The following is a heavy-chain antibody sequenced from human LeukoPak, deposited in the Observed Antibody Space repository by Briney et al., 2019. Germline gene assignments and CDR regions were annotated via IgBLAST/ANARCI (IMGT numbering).Heavy chain of an antibody. V-gene: IGHV4-34*01. J-gene: IGHJ6*02. D-gene: IGHD2-15*01. CDR1: GGSISGYY. CDR2: INHSGST. Sequence: SETLSLTCTVSGGSISGYYWSWIRQPPGKGLEWIGEINHSGSTNYNPSLKSRVTISVDTSKNQFSLKLSSVTAADTAVYYCARGRYCSGGSCYSYGMDVWGQGTTVTVSS. CDR3: ARGRYCSGGSCYSYGMDV.